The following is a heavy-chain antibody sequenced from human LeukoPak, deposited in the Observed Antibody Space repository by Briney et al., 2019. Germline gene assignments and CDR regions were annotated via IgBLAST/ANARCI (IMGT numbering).Heavy chain of an antibody. CDR1: GYTFTSYY. CDR3: AREGGAVAGTLSHGMDV. V-gene: IGHV1-46*01. D-gene: IGHD6-19*01. CDR2: ISPSGGST. Sequence: ASVKVSCKASGYTFTSYYMHWVRQAPGQGLEWMGIISPSGGSTSYAQKFQGRVTMTRDTSTSTVYMELSSLRSEDTAVYYCAREGGAVAGTLSHGMDVWGQGTTVTVSS. J-gene: IGHJ6*02.